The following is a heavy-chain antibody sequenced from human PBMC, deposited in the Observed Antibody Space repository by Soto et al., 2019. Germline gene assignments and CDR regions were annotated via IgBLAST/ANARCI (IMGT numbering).Heavy chain of an antibody. CDR2: IYYSGTS. CDR1: TYSISSYY. Sequence: PSETLSVTCTFSTYSISSYYWSWSRQPPGKGLEWIGYIYYSGTSNYNPSLKSRVTISLDTSKNQFSLKLSSVTAADTAVYCCASMYSSSWYYFDYWSQG. V-gene: IGHV4-59*01. D-gene: IGHD6-13*01. CDR3: ASMYSSSWYYFDY. J-gene: IGHJ4*02.